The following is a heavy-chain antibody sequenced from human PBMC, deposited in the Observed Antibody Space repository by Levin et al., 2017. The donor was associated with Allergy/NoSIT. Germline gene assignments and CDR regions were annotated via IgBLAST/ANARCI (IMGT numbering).Heavy chain of an antibody. Sequence: LSLTCAASGFTFRSSGMHWVRQAPGKGLEWVAVISYDGSNKYYADSVKGRFTISRDNSKNTLYLQMNSLRAEDTAVYYCAKGLYSSGWYEGYWGQGTLVTVSS. CDR1: GFTFRSSG. CDR2: ISYDGSNK. V-gene: IGHV3-30*18. D-gene: IGHD6-19*01. J-gene: IGHJ4*02. CDR3: AKGLYSSGWYEGY.